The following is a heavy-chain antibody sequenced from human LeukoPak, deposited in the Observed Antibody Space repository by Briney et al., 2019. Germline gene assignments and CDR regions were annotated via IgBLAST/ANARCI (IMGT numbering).Heavy chain of an antibody. CDR2: IYPPDSDT. CDR1: GYLFRKNW. V-gene: IGHV5-51*01. J-gene: IGHJ4*02. D-gene: IGHD2-2*01. CDR3: ARSSTYSPYYFDS. Sequence: GESLEISCKASGYLFRKNWIGWVRQMPGKGLEWMGIIYPPDSDTRYGREFQGQVTISVDESINTAYLQWSSLKASDTAMYYCARSSTYSPYYFDSWGQGTLVTVSS.